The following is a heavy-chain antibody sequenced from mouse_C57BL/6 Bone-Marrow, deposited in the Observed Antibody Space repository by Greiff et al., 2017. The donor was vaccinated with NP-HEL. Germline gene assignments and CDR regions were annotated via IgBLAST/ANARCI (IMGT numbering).Heavy chain of an antibody. CDR1: GYTFTSYW. CDR2: IHPNSGST. D-gene: IGHD2-10*02. V-gene: IGHV1-64*01. CDR3: ARCSMVIGYFDV. J-gene: IGHJ1*03. Sequence: VKLQQSGAELVKPGASVKLSCKASGYTFTSYWMHWVKQRPGQGLEWIGMIHPNSGSTNYNEKFKSKATLTVDKSSSTAYMQLSSLTSEDSAVYYCARCSMVIGYFDVWGTGTTVTVSS.